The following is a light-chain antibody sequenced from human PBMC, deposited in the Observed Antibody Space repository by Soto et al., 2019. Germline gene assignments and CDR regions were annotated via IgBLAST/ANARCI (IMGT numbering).Light chain of an antibody. Sequence: QSALTQPASVSGSPGQSITISCTGTSSDVGGYNYVSWYQQHPGKAPKLMIYEVSNRPSGVPGRFSGSKSGNTASLTISGLQAEDEADYYCCSYGGGYTPLVFGGGTKLTVL. CDR2: EVS. J-gene: IGLJ2*01. CDR1: SSDVGGYNY. V-gene: IGLV2-14*01. CDR3: CSYGGGYTPLV.